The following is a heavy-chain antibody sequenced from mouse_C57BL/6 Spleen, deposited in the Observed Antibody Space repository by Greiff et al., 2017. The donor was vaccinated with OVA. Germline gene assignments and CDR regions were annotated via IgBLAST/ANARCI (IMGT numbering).Heavy chain of an antibody. CDR3: ARGELGGGYFDY. J-gene: IGHJ2*01. Sequence: VQLQESGAELARPGASVKLSCKASGYTFTSYGISWVKQRTGQGLEWIGEIYPRSGNTYYNEKFKGKATLTADKSSSTAYMELRSLTSEDSAVYFCARGELGGGYFDYWGQGTTLTVSS. CDR1: GYTFTSYG. V-gene: IGHV1-81*01. CDR2: IYPRSGNT. D-gene: IGHD4-1*01.